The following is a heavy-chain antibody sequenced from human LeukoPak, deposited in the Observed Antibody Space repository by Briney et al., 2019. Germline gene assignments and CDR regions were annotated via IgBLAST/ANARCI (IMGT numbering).Heavy chain of an antibody. J-gene: IGHJ4*02. Sequence: GGSLRLSCAASGFTFSSYAMHWVRQAPGKGLEWVAVISYDGSNKYYADSVKGRFTISRDNSQNTMYLQMNSLRAEDTAVYYCARSQRNYDFWSGYLYYFDYWGQGTLVTVSS. CDR1: GFTFSSYA. V-gene: IGHV3-30*04. D-gene: IGHD3-3*01. CDR2: ISYDGSNK. CDR3: ARSQRNYDFWSGYLYYFDY.